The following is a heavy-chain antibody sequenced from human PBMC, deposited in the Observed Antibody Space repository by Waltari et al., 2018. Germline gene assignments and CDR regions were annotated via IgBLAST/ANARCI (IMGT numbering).Heavy chain of an antibody. V-gene: IGHV4-34*01. CDR2: IKHSGST. CDR1: GGSFSGYY. CDR3: ARASYSRGMDV. Sequence: QVQLQQWGAGLLKPSETLSLTCAVYGGSFSGYYWSWIRQPPGKGLEWIGEIKHSGSTNYNPSRKRRVTISVDTSKNQFSLKLSSVTAADTAVYYCARASYSRGMDVWGQGTTVTVSS. D-gene: IGHD6-13*01. J-gene: IGHJ6*02.